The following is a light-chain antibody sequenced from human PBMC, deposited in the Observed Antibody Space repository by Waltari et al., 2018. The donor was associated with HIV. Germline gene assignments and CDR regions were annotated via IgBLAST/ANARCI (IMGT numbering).Light chain of an antibody. V-gene: IGKV3-15*01. CDR2: GPS. CDR1: QSVSNN. Sequence: EIVMTQSPATLSVSPGERATLSCRASQSVSNNLAWYQQKPGQAPRLLIYGPSTRATGTPARFSARWSGTEFTLTISSLQSEDFAIYYCQQYNEWPRTFGQGTKVEIK. J-gene: IGKJ1*01. CDR3: QQYNEWPRT.